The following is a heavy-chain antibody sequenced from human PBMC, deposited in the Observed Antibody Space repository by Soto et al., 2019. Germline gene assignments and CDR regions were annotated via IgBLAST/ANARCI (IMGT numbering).Heavy chain of an antibody. D-gene: IGHD1-26*01. CDR3: VQGASTAHQPLDS. CDR1: GFIFRNFD. J-gene: IGHJ4*02. CDR2: ISGDGNDK. Sequence: QVQLVESGGGVVQPGRSLRLSCAASGFIFRNFDMHWVRRAPGKGLEWVAVISGDGNDKYYPDSMKGRFTISRDNFNNTLYLQLNSLRPEDTAVYHCVQGASTAHQPLDSWGQGVLVTVSS. V-gene: IGHV3-30*03.